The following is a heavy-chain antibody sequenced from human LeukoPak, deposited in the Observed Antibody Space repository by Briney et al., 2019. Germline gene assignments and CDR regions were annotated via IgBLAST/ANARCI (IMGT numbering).Heavy chain of an antibody. CDR2: IYHSGST. CDR1: GGSISSSNW. Sequence: TSETLSLTCAVSGGSISSSNWWSWVRQPPGKGLEWIGEIYHSGSTNYNPSLKSRVTISVDKSKNQFSLKLSSVTAADTAVYYCARETIYGSGSYYRGAFDIWSQGTMVTVSS. CDR3: ARETIYGSGSYYRGAFDI. J-gene: IGHJ3*02. D-gene: IGHD3-10*01. V-gene: IGHV4-4*02.